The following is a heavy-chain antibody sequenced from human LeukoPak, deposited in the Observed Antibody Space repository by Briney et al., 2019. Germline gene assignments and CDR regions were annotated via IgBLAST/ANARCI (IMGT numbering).Heavy chain of an antibody. D-gene: IGHD3-3*01. CDR2: INHSGST. CDR3: ARGMSGFVY. J-gene: IGHJ4*02. CDR1: GGSFSGYY. V-gene: IGHV4-34*01. Sequence: SETLSLTCAVYGGSFSGYYWSWIRQPPGKGLEWIGEINHSGSTNYNPSLKSRVTISVDTSKNQFPLKLSSVTAADTAVYYCARGMSGFVYWGQGTLVTVSS.